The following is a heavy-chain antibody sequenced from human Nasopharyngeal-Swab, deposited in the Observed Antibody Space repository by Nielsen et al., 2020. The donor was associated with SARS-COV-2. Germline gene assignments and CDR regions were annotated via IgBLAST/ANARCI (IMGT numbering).Heavy chain of an antibody. CDR1: GYTLTELS. D-gene: IGHD6-19*01. J-gene: IGHJ4*02. CDR2: FYPEDGET. V-gene: IGHV1-24*01. CDR3: AARGQWLGAPFDY. Sequence: ASVKVSCKVSGYTLTELSMHWVRQAPGKGLEWMGGFYPEDGETIYAQKFQGRVTMTEDTSTATAYMELSSLRSEDTAVYYCAARGQWLGAPFDYWGQGTLVTVSS.